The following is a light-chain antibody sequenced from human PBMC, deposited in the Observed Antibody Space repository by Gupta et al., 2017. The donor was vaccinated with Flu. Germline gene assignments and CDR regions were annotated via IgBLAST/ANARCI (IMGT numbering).Light chain of an antibody. J-gene: IGLJ3*02. CDR2: AVT. CDR3: MSYTGNNEYAV. CDR1: SNDIAGSNL. Sequence: VIVTCTGSSNDIAGSNLVFWCQQHPGRAARLLLYAVTKRPPGVPPRFSGSKSGNTAFLTVSGLQGDDEAAYYCMSYTGNNEYAVFGGGTRLTVL. V-gene: IGLV2-8*01.